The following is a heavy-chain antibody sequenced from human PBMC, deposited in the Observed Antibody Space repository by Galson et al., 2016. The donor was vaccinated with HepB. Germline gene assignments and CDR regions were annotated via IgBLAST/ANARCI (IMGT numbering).Heavy chain of an antibody. CDR3: AKGRWDFDS. CDR2: LSYDGKCE. J-gene: IGHJ4*02. V-gene: IGHV3-30*18. D-gene: IGHD5-24*01. CDR1: GFTFSTYG. Sequence: SLRLPCAASGFTFSTYGMHWVRQAPGKGLEWVALLSYDGKCESYADSLKGRVTISRDNSKNTLYLQMHSLRGEDTAVYYCAKGRWDFDSWGQGTLVTVSS.